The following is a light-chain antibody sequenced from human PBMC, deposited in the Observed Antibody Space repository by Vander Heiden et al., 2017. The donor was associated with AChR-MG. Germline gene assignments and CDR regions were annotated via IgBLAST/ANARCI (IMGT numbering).Light chain of an antibody. CDR3: QRSDATLWT. V-gene: IGKV1-39*01. CDR1: RSISNY. CDR2: AAS. Sequence: DIQMTQSPSSLSASVGDRVTITCRASRSISNYLNWYQHKPGTPPKLLISAASSLQSGVPSRFSGRGSGTDFTLTISSLQPEDFATYFCQRSDATLWTFDQGTKVEIK. J-gene: IGKJ1*01.